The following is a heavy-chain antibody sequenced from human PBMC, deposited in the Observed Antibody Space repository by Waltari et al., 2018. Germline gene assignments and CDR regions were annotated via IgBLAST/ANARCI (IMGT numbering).Heavy chain of an antibody. J-gene: IGHJ4*02. D-gene: IGHD6-13*01. CDR1: GGSVNSYY. V-gene: IGHV4-34*01. Sequence: QVQVQQWGAGLLKPSETLSLTCAVYGGSVNSYYWTWIRQPPGKGLEWIGEINQSGSTKYNPSLKSRVTISVDTSKNQLSLEVNSVTAADTAVYYCARGRAADGQALFDYWGQGTLVTVSS. CDR2: INQSGST. CDR3: ARGRAADGQALFDY.